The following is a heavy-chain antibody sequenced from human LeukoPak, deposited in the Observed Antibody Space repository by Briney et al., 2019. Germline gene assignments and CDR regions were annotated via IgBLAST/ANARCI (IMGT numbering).Heavy chain of an antibody. D-gene: IGHD3-3*01. CDR1: GFTFSSYS. CDR2: IRCGGSIT. CDR3: ARVIWSGYYQIDY. J-gene: IGHJ4*02. Sequence: SGGSLRLSCAASGFTFSSYSMNWVRQAPGKGLEWVSYIRCGGSITRYADYVKGRFTISRDNAKNSLYLQMNSLRAEDTAVYYCARVIWSGYYQIDYWGQGTLVTVSS. V-gene: IGHV3-48*01.